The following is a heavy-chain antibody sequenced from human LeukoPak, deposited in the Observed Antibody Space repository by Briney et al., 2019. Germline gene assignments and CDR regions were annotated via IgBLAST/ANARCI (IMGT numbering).Heavy chain of an antibody. D-gene: IGHD6-13*01. CDR2: VSYSWST. V-gene: IGHV4-61*03. CDR3: ARGSQTPDAGY. Sequence: SETLSLTCPVSDDSIRGSIYFWSWIRQPPGKGLEWIGYVSYSWSTDYSPSLKGRVAISIDMSKNHFSLKLTSVSAADTAIYYCARGSQTPDAGYWGPGILVTVSS. CDR1: DDSIRGSIYF. J-gene: IGHJ4*02.